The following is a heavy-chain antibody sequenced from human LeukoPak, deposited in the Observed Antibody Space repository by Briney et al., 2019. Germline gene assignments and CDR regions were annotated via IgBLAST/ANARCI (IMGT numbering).Heavy chain of an antibody. CDR1: GFTFSSYG. CDR3: ARAAAGMPDCFDY. D-gene: IGHD6-13*01. Sequence: GRSLRLSCAASGFTFSSYGMHWVRQAPGKGLEWVAVIWYDGSNKYYADSVKGRFTISRDNSKNTLYLQMNSLRAEDTAVYYCARAAAGMPDCFDYWGQGTLVTVSS. CDR2: IWYDGSNK. J-gene: IGHJ4*02. V-gene: IGHV3-33*01.